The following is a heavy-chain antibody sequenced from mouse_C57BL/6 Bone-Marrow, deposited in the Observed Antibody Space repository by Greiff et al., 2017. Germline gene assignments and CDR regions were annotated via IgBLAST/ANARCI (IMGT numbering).Heavy chain of an antibody. D-gene: IGHD2-2*01. Sequence: VQRVESGAELARPGASVKMSCKASGYTFTSYTMHWVKQRPGQGLEWIGYINPSSGYTKYNQKFKDKDTLTADKSSSTAYMQLSSLTSEDSAVYYCARVLWLRYYAMDYWGQGTSVTVSS. CDR1: GYTFTSYT. V-gene: IGHV1-4*01. CDR3: ARVLWLRYYAMDY. CDR2: INPSSGYT. J-gene: IGHJ4*01.